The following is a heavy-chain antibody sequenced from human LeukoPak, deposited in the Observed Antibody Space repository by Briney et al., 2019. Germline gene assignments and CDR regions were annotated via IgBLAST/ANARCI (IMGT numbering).Heavy chain of an antibody. Sequence: QPGGSLRLSCAASGFTLSSYEMNWVRLAPGKGLEWISNISRTGNSIYYADSVKGRFTISRDSSKNSLYLQMDSLKAEDTAVYYCARGPYSSNWYVDYWGQGTLVTVAS. CDR2: ISRTGNSI. J-gene: IGHJ4*02. V-gene: IGHV3-48*03. D-gene: IGHD6-13*01. CDR3: ARGPYSSNWYVDY. CDR1: GFTLSSYE.